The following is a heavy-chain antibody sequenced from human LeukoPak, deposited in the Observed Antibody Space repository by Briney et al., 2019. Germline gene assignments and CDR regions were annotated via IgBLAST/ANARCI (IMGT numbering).Heavy chain of an antibody. J-gene: IGHJ4*02. D-gene: IGHD3-10*01. CDR1: GGSISSGDYY. Sequence: SQTLSLTCTVSGGSISSGDYYWSWIRQPPGKGLEWIGYIYYSGSTYYNPSLKSRATISVDTSKNQFSLKLSSVTAADTAVYYCARVQRVKFPLKYYFDYWGQGTLVTVSS. CDR2: IYYSGST. CDR3: ARVQRVKFPLKYYFDY. V-gene: IGHV4-30-4*08.